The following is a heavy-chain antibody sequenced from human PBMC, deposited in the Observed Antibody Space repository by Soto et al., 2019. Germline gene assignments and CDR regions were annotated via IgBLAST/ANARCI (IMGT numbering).Heavy chain of an antibody. D-gene: IGHD1-26*01. J-gene: IGHJ4*02. CDR3: AVVGATRAY. CDR1: GFTFSDHH. V-gene: IGHV3-72*01. CDR2: TRNKGNSYTT. Sequence: EVQLVESGGALVQPGGSLRLSCAASGFTFSDHHMDWVRQAPGKGLEWVGRTRNKGNSYTTEYAASVKGRFTISRDESNNSLYLQMNRLTTGDTAVYYCAVVGATRAYWGQGTLVTVSS.